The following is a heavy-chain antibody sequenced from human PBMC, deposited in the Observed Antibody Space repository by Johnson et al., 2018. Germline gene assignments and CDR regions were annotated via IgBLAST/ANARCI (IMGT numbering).Heavy chain of an antibody. D-gene: IGHD5-12*01. J-gene: IGHJ6*02. CDR1: GFTFSNYA. CDR2: ISWNSGSI. Sequence: VQLQESGGGLVQPGESLRLSCAASGFTFSNYAMNWVRQAPGKGLEWVSGISWNSGSIGYADSVKGRFTISRDNAKNSLYLQMNSRRAEDTALYYCAKDKWPSRCPYGMDVWGQGTTVTVSS. CDR3: AKDKWPSRCPYGMDV. V-gene: IGHV3-9*01.